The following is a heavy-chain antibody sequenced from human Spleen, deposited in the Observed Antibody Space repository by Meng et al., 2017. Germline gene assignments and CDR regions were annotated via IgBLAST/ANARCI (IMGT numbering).Heavy chain of an antibody. D-gene: IGHD4-11*01. Sequence: QVQLQQGGAGRLKPSETLSLTCVVSGGSFRDYYWSWIRQPPGKGLEWNGEINHSGSTNYNPSLESRATISVDTSQNNLSLKLSSVTAADSAVYYCARGPTTMAHDFDYWGQGTLVTVSS. CDR3: ARGPTTMAHDFDY. V-gene: IGHV4-34*01. J-gene: IGHJ4*02. CDR1: GGSFRDYY. CDR2: INHSGST.